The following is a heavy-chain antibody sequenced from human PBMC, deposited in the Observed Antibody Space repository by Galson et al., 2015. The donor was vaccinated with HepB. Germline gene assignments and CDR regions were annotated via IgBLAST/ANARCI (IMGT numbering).Heavy chain of an antibody. CDR3: ARESGYAWFDP. Sequence: SETLSLTCTVSGDSISSSSYYWGWIRQPPGKGLEWIGYIYYSGSTNYNPSLKSRVTISVDTSKNQFSLRLSSVTAADTAVYYCARESGYAWFDPWGQGTLVTVSS. D-gene: IGHD3-16*01. CDR1: GDSISSSSYY. J-gene: IGHJ5*02. V-gene: IGHV4-61*01. CDR2: IYYSGST.